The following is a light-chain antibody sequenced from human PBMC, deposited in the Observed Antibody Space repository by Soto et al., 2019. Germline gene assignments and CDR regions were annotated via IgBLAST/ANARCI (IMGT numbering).Light chain of an antibody. CDR1: QSVSTN. Sequence: EIVMTQSPATLSVSPGERATLSCRASQSVSTNLAWYQQKPGQGPRLLIFGASSRAIGIPARFSGSGSGTAFTLTISSLQSEDFAVYYCQHYNDFPLTVGGGTKV. CDR2: GAS. V-gene: IGKV3-15*01. J-gene: IGKJ4*01. CDR3: QHYNDFPLT.